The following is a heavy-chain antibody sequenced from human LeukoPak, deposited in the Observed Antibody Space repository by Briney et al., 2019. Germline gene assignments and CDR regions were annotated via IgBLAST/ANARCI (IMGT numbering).Heavy chain of an antibody. J-gene: IGHJ5*02. CDR3: AKERDPLIWLDWFDP. Sequence: PGGSLRLSCAASGFTFSSYAMSWVRQAPGKGLEWVSAISGSGVSTYYADSVKGRFTISRDNSKNTLYLQVNSLRAEDTAVYYCAKERDPLIWLDWFDPWGQGTLVTVSS. V-gene: IGHV3-23*01. CDR2: ISGSGVST. CDR1: GFTFSSYA. D-gene: IGHD3/OR15-3a*01.